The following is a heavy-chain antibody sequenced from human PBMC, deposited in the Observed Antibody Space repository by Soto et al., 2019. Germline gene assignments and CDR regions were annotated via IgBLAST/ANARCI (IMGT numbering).Heavy chain of an antibody. CDR2: IHHSGNT. V-gene: IGHV4-39*01. D-gene: IGHD3-3*01. J-gene: IGHJ5*02. Sequence: SETLSLTCTVSGGSNSTSAYYWGWIRQPPGKGLEWIGAIHHSGNTYHNPSLKSRVTISVDASNKQFSLKLSSVTAADTVLHFCARHKVWGGYYWHWFDPWGQGSLVTSPQ. CDR1: GGSNSTSAYY. CDR3: ARHKVWGGYYWHWFDP.